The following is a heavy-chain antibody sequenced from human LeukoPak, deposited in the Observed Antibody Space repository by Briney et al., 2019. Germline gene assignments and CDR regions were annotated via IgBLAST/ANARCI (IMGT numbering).Heavy chain of an antibody. J-gene: IGHJ4*02. Sequence: RTGGSLRLSCAASGFTFSSYAMSWVRQAPGKGLEWVSAISGSGGSTYYADSVKGRFTISRDNSKNTLYLQMNSLRAEDTAVYYCARAKYSSSSGFAVFDCWGQGTLVTVSS. V-gene: IGHV3-23*01. CDR3: ARAKYSSSSGFAVFDC. CDR2: ISGSGGST. D-gene: IGHD6-6*01. CDR1: GFTFSSYA.